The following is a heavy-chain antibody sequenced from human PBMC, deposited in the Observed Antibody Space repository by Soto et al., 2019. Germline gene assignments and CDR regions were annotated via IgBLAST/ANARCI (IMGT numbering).Heavy chain of an antibody. V-gene: IGHV1-46*01. CDR2: INPFYGET. CDR3: ARARGISFGYNYFDH. J-gene: IGHJ5*02. Sequence: ASLKGSCKASVYTFSSYHMHWVRQAPGQGLEWMGVINPFYGETRYAQKFQGRVTMTRDTSTSTVYMELSSLRSEDTAVYYCARARGISFGYNYFDHWGQGTLVTVSS. CDR1: VYTFSSYH. D-gene: IGHD5-18*01.